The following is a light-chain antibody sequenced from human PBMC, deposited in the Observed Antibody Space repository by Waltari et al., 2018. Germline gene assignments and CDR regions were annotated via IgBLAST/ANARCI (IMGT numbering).Light chain of an antibody. V-gene: IGKV1-27*01. CDR1: QGISNY. CDR2: AAS. Sequence: DIQMTQSPSSLAASVGDRVSLTCRASQGISNYLVWYQQKPGKVPKLLIDAASTLQSGVPPRFSGSGSGTDFTLTISSLQPEDVATYYCQEYNSAPLTFGGGTKVELK. J-gene: IGKJ4*01. CDR3: QEYNSAPLT.